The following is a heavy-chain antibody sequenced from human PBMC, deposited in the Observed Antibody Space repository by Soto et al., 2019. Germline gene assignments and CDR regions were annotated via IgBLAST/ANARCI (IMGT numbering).Heavy chain of an antibody. J-gene: IGHJ4*02. CDR3: ATLYCSSSSCQLDY. V-gene: IGHV1-18*01. Sequence: QVQLVQSGTEVKKPGASVKVSCKASGYTFTSYGISWIRQAPGQGPEWMGWISGYNFNTFYTQKFQGRVTVTSDTSTNTAYMDLRGLRSDDTAVYYCATLYCSSSSCQLDYWGQGTLVTVSS. CDR1: GYTFTSYG. CDR2: ISGYNFNT. D-gene: IGHD2-2*01.